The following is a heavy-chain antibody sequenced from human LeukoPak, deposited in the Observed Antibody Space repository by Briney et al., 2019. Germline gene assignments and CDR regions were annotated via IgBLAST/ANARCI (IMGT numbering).Heavy chain of an antibody. CDR2: IKEDGSKE. CDR1: GFTFSNYW. J-gene: IGHJ4*02. Sequence: GGSLRLSCVASGFTFSNYWMTWVRQAPGKGLEWVANIKEDGSKENYVDSVKGRFTISRDNAKNSQYLQMNSLRVEDTAVYYCARDGPSYYYGSGSFDYWGQGTLVTVSS. D-gene: IGHD3-10*01. V-gene: IGHV3-7*01. CDR3: ARDGPSYYYGSGSFDY.